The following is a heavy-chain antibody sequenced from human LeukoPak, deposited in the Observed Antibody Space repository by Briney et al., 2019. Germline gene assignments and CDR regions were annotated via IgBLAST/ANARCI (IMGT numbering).Heavy chain of an antibody. CDR2: VYSGGCT. V-gene: IGHV3-66*02. J-gene: IGHJ4*02. CDR1: GFSARGNY. CDR3: ARDLGWDNVTSFHF. D-gene: IGHD2-15*01. Sequence: GGSLRLSCEDSGFSARGNYMSWVRQAPGKGLEWVAVVYSGGCTNHADAVKGRFSVSRDNSKDTLYLQMNNLRPEDTGVYFCARDLGWDNVTSFHFWGLGTQVTVSS.